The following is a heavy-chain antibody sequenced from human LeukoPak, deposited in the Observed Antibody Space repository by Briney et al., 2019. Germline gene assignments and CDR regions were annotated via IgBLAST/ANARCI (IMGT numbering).Heavy chain of an antibody. V-gene: IGHV3-53*01. CDR1: GFTVSSNF. CDR2: IHVGGST. J-gene: IGHJ4*02. D-gene: IGHD3-22*01. Sequence: GGPLRLSCAAFGFTVSSNFMSWVRQAPGKGLEWVSVIHVGGSTYYADSVKGRFTISRDNSKNTLYLQMNSLRAEDTAVYYCARDRRSNYYDSSGYYDYWGQGTLVTVSS. CDR3: ARDRRSNYYDSSGYYDY.